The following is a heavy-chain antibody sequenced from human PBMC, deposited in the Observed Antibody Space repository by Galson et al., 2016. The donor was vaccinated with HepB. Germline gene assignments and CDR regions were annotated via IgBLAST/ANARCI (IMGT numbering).Heavy chain of an antibody. D-gene: IGHD2-2*01. CDR3: ARELIVVAPDTQHYGVDV. Sequence: SLRLSCAASGFTFRSFAMHWVRQAPGKGLEWVAVISYDGTNEYYVDSVRGRFTISRDNSKKTVSLQMNSLRPEDTAAYYCARELIVVAPDTQHYGVDVWGQGTTVTVSS. CDR2: ISYDGTNE. V-gene: IGHV3-30-3*01. J-gene: IGHJ6*02. CDR1: GFTFRSFA.